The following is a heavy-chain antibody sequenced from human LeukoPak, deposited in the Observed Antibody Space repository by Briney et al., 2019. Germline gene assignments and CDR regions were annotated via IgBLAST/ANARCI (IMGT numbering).Heavy chain of an antibody. CDR3: ARSGYSYALGDY. Sequence: GGSLGLSCAASGFTFSSYGMHWVRQAPGKGLEWVAVIWYDGSNKYYADSVKGRFTISRDNSKNSLYLQMNSLRAEDTAVYYCARSGYSYALGDYWGQGTLVTVSS. V-gene: IGHV3-33*01. CDR2: IWYDGSNK. CDR1: GFTFSSYG. D-gene: IGHD5-18*01. J-gene: IGHJ4*02.